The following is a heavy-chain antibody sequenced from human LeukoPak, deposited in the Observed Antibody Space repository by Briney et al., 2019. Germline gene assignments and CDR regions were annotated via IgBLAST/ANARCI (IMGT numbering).Heavy chain of an antibody. CDR2: ISSSSSTI. CDR3: ARDFLGYYYDSSGSFDY. J-gene: IGHJ4*02. V-gene: IGHV3-48*04. Sequence: PGGSLRLSCAASGFTFSSYSMNGVREAPGKGLEWVSYISSSSSTIYYADSVKGRFTISRDNAKKSLYLQMNSLRAEDTAVYYCARDFLGYYYDSSGSFDYWGQGTLVTVSS. D-gene: IGHD3-22*01. CDR1: GFTFSSYS.